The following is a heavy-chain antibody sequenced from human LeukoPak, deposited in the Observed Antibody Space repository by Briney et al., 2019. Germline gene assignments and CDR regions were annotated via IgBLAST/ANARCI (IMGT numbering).Heavy chain of an antibody. Sequence: SSETLSLTCAVSGASISSYYWSWIRQPPGKELEWIGYIYYSGSTNYNPALKSRVTISEDTPKNQISLKLSSVTAADTAVYYCARVRGYYDSSGYDYWGQGTLVTVSS. CDR3: ARVRGYYDSSGYDY. CDR2: IYYSGST. D-gene: IGHD3-22*01. J-gene: IGHJ4*02. CDR1: GASISSYY. V-gene: IGHV4-59*01.